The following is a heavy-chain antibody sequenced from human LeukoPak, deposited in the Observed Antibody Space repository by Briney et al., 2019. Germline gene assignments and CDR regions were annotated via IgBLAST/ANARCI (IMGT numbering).Heavy chain of an antibody. D-gene: IGHD2-2*01. CDR1: GFTFSSYA. J-gene: IGHJ5*02. Sequence: GGSLRLSCAASGFTFSSYAMSWVRQAPGKGLEWVSAISGSGGSTYYADSVKGRFTISRDNSKNTLYLQMSSLRAEDTALYYCAKGCSATCYSWFDPWGQGTLVTVSS. CDR3: AKGCSATCYSWFDP. CDR2: ISGSGGST. V-gene: IGHV3-23*01.